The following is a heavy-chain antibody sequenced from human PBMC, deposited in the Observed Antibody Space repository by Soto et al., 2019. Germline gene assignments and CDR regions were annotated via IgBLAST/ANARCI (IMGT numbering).Heavy chain of an antibody. CDR3: ATGIIGIVGATTLRYYYYGMDV. D-gene: IGHD1-26*01. Sequence: QVPLVQSGAEVKKPGASVKVSCKVSGYTLTELSMHWVRQAPGKGLEWMGGFDPEDGETIYAQKFQGRVTMTEDTSTDTAYMELSSLRSEDTAVYYCATGIIGIVGATTLRYYYYGMDVWGQGTTVTVSS. CDR1: GYTLTELS. CDR2: FDPEDGET. V-gene: IGHV1-24*01. J-gene: IGHJ6*02.